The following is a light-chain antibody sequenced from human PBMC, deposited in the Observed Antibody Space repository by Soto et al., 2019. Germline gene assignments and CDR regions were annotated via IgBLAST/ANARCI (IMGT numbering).Light chain of an antibody. CDR2: AAS. CDR3: HHLSSPLT. Sequence: DIQMTQSPSTLSASVGDRVTITCRASQSISSWLAWYQQKPGKAPNLLIYAASTLQSGVPSRFSGSGSGTEFTLTISSLQLEDFATYYCHHLSSPLTVGGVTK. J-gene: IGKJ4*01. V-gene: IGKV1-5*01. CDR1: QSISSW.